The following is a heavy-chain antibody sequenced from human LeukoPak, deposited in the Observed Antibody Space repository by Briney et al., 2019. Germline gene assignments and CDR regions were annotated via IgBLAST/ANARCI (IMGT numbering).Heavy chain of an antibody. CDR3: AKGSYYDSSGSFYFDY. D-gene: IGHD3-22*01. V-gene: IGHV3-23*01. CDR1: GFTFSSYA. J-gene: IGHJ4*02. CDR2: ISGSGDNT. Sequence: PGGSLRLSCAASGFTFSSYAMSWVRQAPGKGLELVSGISGSGDNTYYADSVKGRFTISRDNSKNTLYVQVNSLGTEDTAAYYCAKGSYYDSSGSFYFDYWGQGTLVTVSS.